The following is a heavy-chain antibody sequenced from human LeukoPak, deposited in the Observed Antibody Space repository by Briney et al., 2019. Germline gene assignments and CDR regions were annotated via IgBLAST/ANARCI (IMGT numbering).Heavy chain of an antibody. J-gene: IGHJ6*04. Sequence: GRSLRLSCAASGFTFSSYAMHWVRRAPGKGLEWVAVISYDGSNKYYADSVKGRFTISRDNSKNTLYLQMNSLRAEDTAVYYCARDHEHIVVVTAIPGDYGMDVWGKGTTVTVSS. CDR2: ISYDGSNK. V-gene: IGHV3-30*04. CDR3: ARDHEHIVVVTAIPGDYGMDV. CDR1: GFTFSSYA. D-gene: IGHD2-21*02.